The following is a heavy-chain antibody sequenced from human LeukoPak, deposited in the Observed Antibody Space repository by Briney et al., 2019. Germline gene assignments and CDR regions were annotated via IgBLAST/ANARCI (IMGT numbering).Heavy chain of an antibody. CDR1: GFTFSSYW. CDR2: IKQDGSEK. D-gene: IGHD5-18*01. CDR3: AKSEGYIPSY. Sequence: PGGSLRLSCAASGFTFSSYWMSWVRQAPGKGLEWVANIKQDGSEKYYVDSVKGRFTISRDNAKNSVYLQMNRLRVEDTAVYYCAKSEGYIPSYWGQGTLVTVSS. J-gene: IGHJ4*02. V-gene: IGHV3-7*01.